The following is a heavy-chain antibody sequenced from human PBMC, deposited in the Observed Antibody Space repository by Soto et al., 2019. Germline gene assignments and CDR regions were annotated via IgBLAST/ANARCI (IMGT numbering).Heavy chain of an antibody. CDR3: ARDGDAVGASDY. CDR1: GGTSSSYA. CDR2: IIPIFGTA. Sequence: SVKVSCKASGGTSSSYAISWVRQAPGQGLEWMGGIIPIFGTANYAQKFQGRVTITADESTSTAYMELSSLRSEDTAVYYCARDGDAVGASDYWGQGTLVTVSS. D-gene: IGHD3-10*01. V-gene: IGHV1-69*13. J-gene: IGHJ4*02.